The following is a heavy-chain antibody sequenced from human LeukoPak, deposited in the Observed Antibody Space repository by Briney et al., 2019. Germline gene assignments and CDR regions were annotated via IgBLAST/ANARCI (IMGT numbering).Heavy chain of an antibody. V-gene: IGHV3-23*01. CDR3: AKGSSGGEMATISH. CDR2: ISGSGGST. J-gene: IGHJ4*02. D-gene: IGHD5-24*01. Sequence: PGGSLRLSCAASGFTFSSYAMSRVRQAPGKGLEWVSAISGSGGSTYYADSVKGRFTISRDNSKNTLYLQMNSLRAEDTAVYYCAKGSSGGEMATISHWGQGTLVTVSS. CDR1: GFTFSSYA.